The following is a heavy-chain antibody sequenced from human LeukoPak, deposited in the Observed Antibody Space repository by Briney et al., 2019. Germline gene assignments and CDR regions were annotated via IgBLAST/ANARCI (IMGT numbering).Heavy chain of an antibody. V-gene: IGHV3-21*01. D-gene: IGHD5-12*01. CDR2: ISASSNDI. CDR3: ARRGSGYTEPIDY. J-gene: IGHJ4*02. CDR1: GLTFGNYR. Sequence: NSGGSLRLSCAASGLTFGNYRMKWIRQAPGKGLEWLSSISASSNDIYYADAVRDRFTISRDNAKNSLYLQMNSLRAEDTAVYYCARRGSGYTEPIDYWGQGTLVTVSS.